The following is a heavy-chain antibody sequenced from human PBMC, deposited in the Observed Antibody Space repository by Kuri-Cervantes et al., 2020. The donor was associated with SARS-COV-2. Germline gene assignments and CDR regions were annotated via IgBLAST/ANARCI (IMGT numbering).Heavy chain of an antibody. V-gene: IGHV1-2*02. J-gene: IGHJ4*02. CDR3: ARVRQNDFKAFDY. Sequence: ASVTVSCKASGYTFTDYYIHWVRQAPGQGLEWMGWINPNGGGTNYAQKFQGRVTMTRDTSITTAYMDLSRLRFDDTAVYYCARVRQNDFKAFDYWGQGTLVTVSS. CDR2: INPNGGGT. CDR1: GYTFTDYY. D-gene: IGHD3-3*01.